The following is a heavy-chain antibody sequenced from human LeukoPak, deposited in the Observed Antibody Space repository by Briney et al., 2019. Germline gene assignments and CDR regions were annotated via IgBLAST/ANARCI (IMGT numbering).Heavy chain of an antibody. D-gene: IGHD1-26*01. Sequence: GGSLRLSCVGSGFSFSSYWMNWVRQAPGKGLEWVANMKQDGSDKYYVDSVKGRFTISRDNAKNSMYLQVNSLRAEDTAVYYCAKASGSFHFYYYGMDVWGQGTTVTVSS. CDR1: GFSFSSYW. V-gene: IGHV3-7*01. CDR3: AKASGSFHFYYYGMDV. CDR2: MKQDGSDK. J-gene: IGHJ6*02.